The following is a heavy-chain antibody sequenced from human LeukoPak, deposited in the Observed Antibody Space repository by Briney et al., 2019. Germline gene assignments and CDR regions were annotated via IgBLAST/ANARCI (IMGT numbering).Heavy chain of an antibody. Sequence: GGSLRLSCAASGFTFSGSAIHWVRQASGKGLGWVGRIRDKANSYATAYIASVKGRFTISRDDSKNTAYLQMSSLKTEDTAVYYCTRWGCTTTGCYPFDYWGQGTLVTVSS. J-gene: IGHJ4*02. D-gene: IGHD2-2*01. CDR2: IRDKANSYAT. V-gene: IGHV3-73*01. CDR1: GFTFSGSA. CDR3: TRWGCTTTGCYPFDY.